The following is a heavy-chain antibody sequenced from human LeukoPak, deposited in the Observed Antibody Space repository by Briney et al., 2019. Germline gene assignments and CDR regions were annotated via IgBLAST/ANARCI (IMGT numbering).Heavy chain of an antibody. CDR2: IYYSGST. V-gene: IGHV4-31*03. J-gene: IGHJ6*02. D-gene: IGHD3-10*01. CDR1: GGSISSGGYY. Sequence: PSETLSLTCTVSGGSISSGGYYWSWIRQHPGKGLEWIEYIYYSGSTYYNPSLKSRVTISVDTSKNQFSLKLSSVTAADTAVYYCTRGHGVLLWFGDGGNHGMDVWGQGTTVTVSS. CDR3: TRGHGVLLWFGDGGNHGMDV.